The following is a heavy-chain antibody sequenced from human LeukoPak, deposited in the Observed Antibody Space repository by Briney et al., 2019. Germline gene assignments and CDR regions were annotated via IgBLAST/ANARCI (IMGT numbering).Heavy chain of an antibody. D-gene: IGHD5-12*01. V-gene: IGHV4-4*02. CDR1: GGSISSSNW. CDR3: ASSEYSGYDFLVY. CDR2: IYHSGST. Sequence: SGTLSLTCAVSGGSISSSNWWSWVRQPPGQGPEWIGEIYHSGSTNYNPSLKSRVTISVDKSKNQFSLKLSSVTAADTAVYYCASSEYSGYDFLVYWGQGTLVTVSS. J-gene: IGHJ4*02.